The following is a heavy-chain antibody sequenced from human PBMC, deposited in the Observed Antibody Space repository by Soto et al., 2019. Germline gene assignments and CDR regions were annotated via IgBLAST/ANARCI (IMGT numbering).Heavy chain of an antibody. D-gene: IGHD3-22*01. CDR2: INPSGGST. V-gene: IGHV1-46*01. Sequence: QVQLVQSGAEVKKPGASVKVSCKASGYTFTSYYMHWVRQAPGQGLEWMGIINPSGGSTSYAQKFQGRVTRTRDTSTSTVYMDLSSLSSEDTAVYYCARASSGYYSYVDYWGQGTLVTVSS. CDR1: GYTFTSYY. CDR3: ARASSGYYSYVDY. J-gene: IGHJ4*02.